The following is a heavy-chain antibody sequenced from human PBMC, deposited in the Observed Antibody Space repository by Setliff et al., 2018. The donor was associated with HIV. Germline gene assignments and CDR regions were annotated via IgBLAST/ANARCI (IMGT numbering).Heavy chain of an antibody. CDR3: ARVPFTTGFDY. J-gene: IGHJ4*02. CDR2: FYTSGST. Sequence: PSETLSLTCTVSGGSFTTYYWSWLRQPPGKELEWIGYFYTSGSTNYNPSLKSRVTISIDTSKNQFSLKLNAVTAADTAVYYCARVPFTTGFDYWGQGILVTVSS. V-gene: IGHV4-4*09. D-gene: IGHD3-3*01. CDR1: GGSFTTYY.